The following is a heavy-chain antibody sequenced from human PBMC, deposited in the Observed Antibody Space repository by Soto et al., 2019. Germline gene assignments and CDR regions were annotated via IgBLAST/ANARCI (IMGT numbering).Heavy chain of an antibody. J-gene: IGHJ5*02. Sequence: QITLKESGPTLVKPTQTLTLTCTFSGFSLSTSGVGVGWIRQPPGKALEWLALIYWDDDKRYSPSLKSRLTITKDTSKNQVVLTMPNRDPVDTATYYCAHSRIVGARSTWFDPWGQGTLVTVSS. D-gene: IGHD1-26*01. CDR2: IYWDDDK. V-gene: IGHV2-5*02. CDR3: AHSRIVGARSTWFDP. CDR1: GFSLSTSGVG.